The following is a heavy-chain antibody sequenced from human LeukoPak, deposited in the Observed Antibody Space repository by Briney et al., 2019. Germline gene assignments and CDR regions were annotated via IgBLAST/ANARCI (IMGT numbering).Heavy chain of an antibody. D-gene: IGHD5-18*01. J-gene: IGHJ4*02. CDR3: ARDLVQLWSKDY. Sequence: GGSLRLSCAASGFTFSNYEFNWVRQAPGKGLEWVSYISSSGRNIYYADSVKGRFTISRDNAKSSLYLQMNSLRAEDTAVYYCARDLVQLWSKDYWGQGTLVTVSS. V-gene: IGHV3-48*03. CDR2: ISSSGRNI. CDR1: GFTFSNYE.